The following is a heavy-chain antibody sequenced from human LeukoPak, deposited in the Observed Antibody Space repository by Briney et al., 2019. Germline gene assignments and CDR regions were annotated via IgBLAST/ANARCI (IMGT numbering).Heavy chain of an antibody. CDR2: ISGNAVST. Sequence: GGSLRLSCAASGFTFNSFAMSWVRQAPGKGLEWVSTISGNAVSTYYADSVKGRFTISRDNSKNTLYVQMNSLRAEDTAVYYCAKDSTSAWFDPWGQGTLVTVSS. J-gene: IGHJ5*02. V-gene: IGHV3-23*01. D-gene: IGHD2/OR15-2a*01. CDR3: AKDSTSAWFDP. CDR1: GFTFNSFA.